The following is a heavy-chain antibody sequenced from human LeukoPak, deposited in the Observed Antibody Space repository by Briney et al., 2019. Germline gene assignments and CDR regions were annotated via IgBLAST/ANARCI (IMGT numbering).Heavy chain of an antibody. CDR1: GGTFSSYA. V-gene: IGHV1-69*13. Sequence: SVKVSCKASGGTFSSYAISWVQQAPGQGLEWMGGIIPIFGTANYAQKFQGRVTITADESTSTAYMELSSLRSEDTAVYYCARDIRYFDWPGWFDPWGQGTLVTVSS. D-gene: IGHD3-9*01. CDR2: IIPIFGTA. CDR3: ARDIRYFDWPGWFDP. J-gene: IGHJ5*02.